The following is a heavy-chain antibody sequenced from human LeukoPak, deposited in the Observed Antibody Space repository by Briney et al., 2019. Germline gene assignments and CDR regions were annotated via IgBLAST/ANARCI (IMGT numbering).Heavy chain of an antibody. Sequence: GGSLRLSCAASGFTFSSYWMTWVRQAPGKGLEWVANIVPDGSEKYYVESVRGRFTISRDNAKNSLYLQMNSLRAEDTAVYYCAELGIAMIGGVWGKGTTVTISS. J-gene: IGHJ6*04. V-gene: IGHV3-7*01. CDR3: AELGIAMIGGV. CDR1: GFTFSSYW. CDR2: IVPDGSEK. D-gene: IGHD3-10*02.